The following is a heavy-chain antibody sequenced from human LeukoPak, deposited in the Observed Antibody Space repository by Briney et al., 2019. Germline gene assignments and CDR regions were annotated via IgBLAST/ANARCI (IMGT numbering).Heavy chain of an antibody. CDR3: ARPLTSGSLDY. CDR2: ISYDGSYK. Sequence: GGSLRLSCAASGFTFSNYGMHWVRQAPGKGLEWVAFISYDGSYKYYADSVKGRFTISRDNSKNTLYLQMNSLRAEDTAVYYCARPLTSGSLDYWGQGTLVTVSS. V-gene: IGHV3-30*03. D-gene: IGHD3-16*02. CDR1: GFTFSNYG. J-gene: IGHJ4*02.